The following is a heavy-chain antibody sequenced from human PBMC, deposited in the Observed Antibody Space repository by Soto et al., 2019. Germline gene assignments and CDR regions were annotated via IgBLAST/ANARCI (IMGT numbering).Heavy chain of an antibody. CDR2: IYYSGST. CDR1: GGSISSYY. CDR3: ARDAGVFDFWSGYYVGNWFDH. Sequence: SETLSLTCTVSGGSISSYYWSWIRQPPGKGLEWIGYIYYSGSTNYNPSLKSRVTISVDTSKNQFSLKLSSVTAADTAVYYCARDAGVFDFWSGYYVGNWFDHWGQGTLVTVSS. V-gene: IGHV4-59*01. J-gene: IGHJ5*02. D-gene: IGHD3-3*01.